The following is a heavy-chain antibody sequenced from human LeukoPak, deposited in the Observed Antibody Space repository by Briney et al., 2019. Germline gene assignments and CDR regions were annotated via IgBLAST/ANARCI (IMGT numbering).Heavy chain of an antibody. Sequence: GASVKVSCKASGYTFTGYYMHWVRQAPGQGLEWMGRINPNSGGTNYAQKFQGRVTMTRDTSISTAYMELSRLRSDDTAVYYCARLLYCYDSSGYYVDYWGQGTLVTVSS. D-gene: IGHD3-22*01. CDR1: GYTFTGYY. V-gene: IGHV1-2*06. CDR3: ARLLYCYDSSGYYVDY. CDR2: INPNSGGT. J-gene: IGHJ4*02.